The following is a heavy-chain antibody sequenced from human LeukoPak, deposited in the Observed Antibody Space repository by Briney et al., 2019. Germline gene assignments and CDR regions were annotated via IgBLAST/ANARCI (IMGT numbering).Heavy chain of an antibody. Sequence: SETLSLTCTISGGSVSDYYWGWIRRSPGKGLEWIGYFYSTGGTTYNPSLKSRVTISADTSKNQFSLKLSSVTAADTAVYYCARERGQQLGLNWFDPWGQGTLVTVSS. CDR1: GGSVSDYY. CDR3: ARERGQQLGLNWFDP. V-gene: IGHV4-59*02. J-gene: IGHJ5*02. D-gene: IGHD6-13*01. CDR2: FYSTGGT.